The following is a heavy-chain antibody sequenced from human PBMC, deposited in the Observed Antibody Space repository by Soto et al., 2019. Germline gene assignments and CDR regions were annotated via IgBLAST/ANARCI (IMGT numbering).Heavy chain of an antibody. Sequence: SVKVSCKASGGTFSSYAISWVRQAPGQGLEWMGGIIPIFGTANYAQKFQGRVTITADKSTSTAYMELSSLRSEDTAVYYCARSDYYDSSGYYYNLVYWGQGTQVTVSS. CDR2: IIPIFGTA. V-gene: IGHV1-69*06. CDR1: GGTFSSYA. J-gene: IGHJ4*02. CDR3: ARSDYYDSSGYYYNLVY. D-gene: IGHD3-22*01.